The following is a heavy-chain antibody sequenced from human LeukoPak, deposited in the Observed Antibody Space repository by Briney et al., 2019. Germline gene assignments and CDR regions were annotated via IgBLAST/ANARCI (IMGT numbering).Heavy chain of an antibody. CDR2: IWYDGSYK. V-gene: IGHV3-33*01. CDR1: GFTFSNYA. CDR3: ARDAFDI. Sequence: GRSLRLSCAASGFTFSNYAMHWVRQAPGKGLEWMAIIWYDGSYKYYADSVKGRFTISRDNSKNTLFLQMNSLRAEDTAFYYCARDAFDIWGQGTMVTVSS. J-gene: IGHJ3*02.